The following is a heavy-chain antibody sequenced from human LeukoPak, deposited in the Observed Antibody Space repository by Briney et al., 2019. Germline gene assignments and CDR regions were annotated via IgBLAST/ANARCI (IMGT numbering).Heavy chain of an antibody. CDR2: ISSSSSYI. Sequence: GGSLRLSCAASGFTFSSYSMNWVRQAPGKGLEWVSSISSSSSYIYYADSVKGRFTISRDNAKNSLYLQMNSLRAEDTAVYYCARAMILPQGFDYWGQGTLVTVSS. CDR3: ARAMILPQGFDY. J-gene: IGHJ4*02. CDR1: GFTFSSYS. V-gene: IGHV3-21*01. D-gene: IGHD3-22*01.